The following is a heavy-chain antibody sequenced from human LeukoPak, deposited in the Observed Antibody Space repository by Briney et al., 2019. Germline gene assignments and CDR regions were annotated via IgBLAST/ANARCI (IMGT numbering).Heavy chain of an antibody. J-gene: IGHJ4*02. V-gene: IGHV7-4-1*02. D-gene: IGHD3-10*01. Sequence: GASVKVSCKASGYTFTSYAMNWVRQAPGQGLEWMGWINTNTGNPTYAQGFTGRFVFSLDTSVSTAYLQISSLKAEDTAVYYCASMVRGDHGPLFDYWGQGTLVTVSS. CDR3: ASMVRGDHGPLFDY. CDR1: GYTFTSYA. CDR2: INTNTGNP.